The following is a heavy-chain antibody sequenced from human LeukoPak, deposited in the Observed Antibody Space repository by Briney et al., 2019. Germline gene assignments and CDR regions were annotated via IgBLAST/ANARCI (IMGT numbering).Heavy chain of an antibody. J-gene: IGHJ4*02. CDR1: GYTFTGYY. V-gene: IGHV1-2*02. Sequence: ASVKVSCKASGYTFTGYYMHWVRQAPGQGLEWMGWINPNSGGTNYAQKVQGRVTMTRDTSISTAYMELSRLRSDDTAVYYCARGWVVPAALADYWGQGTLVTVSS. D-gene: IGHD2-2*01. CDR2: INPNSGGT. CDR3: ARGWVVPAALADY.